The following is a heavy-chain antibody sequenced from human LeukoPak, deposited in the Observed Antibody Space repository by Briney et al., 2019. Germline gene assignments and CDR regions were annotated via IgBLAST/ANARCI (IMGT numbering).Heavy chain of an antibody. D-gene: IGHD4-17*01. Sequence: GGSLRLSCAASGFTFNNYWMNWVRQAPGKGLEWVANTNQDISEIYYVDSVKGRFTISRDNAKNSLSLQMNSLRAEDTAVYYCARGQVTAVTRLAAFDIWGQGTMVIVSS. CDR1: GFTFNNYW. V-gene: IGHV3-7*04. J-gene: IGHJ3*02. CDR3: ARGQVTAVTRLAAFDI. CDR2: TNQDISEI.